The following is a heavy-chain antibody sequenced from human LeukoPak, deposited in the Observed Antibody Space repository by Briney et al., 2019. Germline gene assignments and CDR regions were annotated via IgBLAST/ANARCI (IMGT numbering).Heavy chain of an antibody. CDR2: ISGSGGTT. CDR1: GGTFSSYA. V-gene: IGHV3-23*01. CDR3: AKNYGDSYFDY. J-gene: IGHJ4*02. D-gene: IGHD4-17*01. Sequence: GGSLRLSCAASGGTFSSYAMTWVRQAPGKGLEWVSGISGSGGTTYYADSVKGRFTISRDNSKNTLYLQMNSLRAEDTAVYYCAKNYGDSYFDYWGQGTLVTVSS.